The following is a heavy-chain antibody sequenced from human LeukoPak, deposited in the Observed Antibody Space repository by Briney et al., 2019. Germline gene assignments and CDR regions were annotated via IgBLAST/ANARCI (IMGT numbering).Heavy chain of an antibody. CDR2: IIVQNPII. D-gene: IGHD4-17*01. V-gene: IGHV3-48*01. J-gene: IGHJ6*02. CDR1: GFPFVTFS. Sequence: GGSLRLSCTASGFPFVTFSWIGFGRAPGRGLNGFSNIIVQNPIIYYAASVKGRFTISRDNVKKSVFLQLDSLRVEDTAVYYCARERRSYGDKPLDYYYSLDVWGQGTTVIVSS. CDR3: ARERRSYGDKPLDYYYSLDV.